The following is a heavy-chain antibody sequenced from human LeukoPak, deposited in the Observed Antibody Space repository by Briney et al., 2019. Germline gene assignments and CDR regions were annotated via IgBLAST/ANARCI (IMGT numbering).Heavy chain of an antibody. CDR3: ARGEGGCSGYEIDY. CDR2: IWYDGSNK. V-gene: IGHV3-33*01. Sequence: GGSLRLSCAASGFTFSSHGMHWVRQAPGKGLEWVAVIWYDGSNKYYADSVKGRFTISRDNSKNTLYLQMNSLRAEDTAVYFCARGEGGCSGYEIDYWGQGTLVTVSS. CDR1: GFTFSSHG. J-gene: IGHJ4*02. D-gene: IGHD5-12*01.